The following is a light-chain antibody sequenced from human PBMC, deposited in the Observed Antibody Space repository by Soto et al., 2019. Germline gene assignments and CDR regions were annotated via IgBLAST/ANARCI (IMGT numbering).Light chain of an antibody. CDR3: SSYVVSNNFYG. J-gene: IGLJ1*01. CDR2: EVS. Sequence: QSALAQPPSASGSPGQSVTISCTGTSGDVGAYNYVTWYQQYPGKAPKLMIYEVSKRPSGVPDRFSGSKSGNTASLTVSGLQAEDEADYYCSSYVVSNNFYGFGTGTKVTVL. CDR1: SGDVGAYNY. V-gene: IGLV2-8*01.